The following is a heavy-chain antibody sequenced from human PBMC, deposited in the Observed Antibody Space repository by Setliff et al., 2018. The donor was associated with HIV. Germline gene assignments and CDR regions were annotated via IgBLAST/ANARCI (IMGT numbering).Heavy chain of an antibody. CDR2: IKQDGSKK. CDR1: GFTFSIYW. CDR3: STDCAGVGGTGSLDS. Sequence: GGSLRLSCAASGFTFSIYWMSWVRQAPGKGLEWVANIKQDGSKKNYMDSVKGRFTISRDNAKNSLYLQMNSLRVEDTAVYYCSTDCAGVGGTGSLDSWGQGTLVTVSS. V-gene: IGHV3-7*05. D-gene: IGHD1-1*01. J-gene: IGHJ4*02.